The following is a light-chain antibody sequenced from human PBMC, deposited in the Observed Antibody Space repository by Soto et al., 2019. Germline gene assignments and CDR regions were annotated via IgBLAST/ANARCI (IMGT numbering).Light chain of an antibody. V-gene: IGKV3-20*01. CDR2: GAS. Sequence: EIVLTQSPGTLSLSPRERATLSCRASQSVNDNYLAWYQHKPGQAPRLLIYGASSRAPGIPDRFSGSGSGTDXTLXXXRLEPEDFAIYYCQQYAASPRTFGQGTQVEVK. J-gene: IGKJ1*01. CDR1: QSVNDNY. CDR3: QQYAASPRT.